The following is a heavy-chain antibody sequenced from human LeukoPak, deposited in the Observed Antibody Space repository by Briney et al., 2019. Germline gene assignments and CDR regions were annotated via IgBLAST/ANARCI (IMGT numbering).Heavy chain of an antibody. J-gene: IGHJ4*02. Sequence: GGSLRLSCAASGFTFSDYSMTWVRQAPGKGLEWLSYISISGSFIYYADSVKGRFTISRDNSKNTLYLQINSLRAEDTAVYYCAKFNRQYCSSTSCYGGFDYWGQGTLVTVSS. V-gene: IGHV3-48*01. CDR1: GFTFSDYS. D-gene: IGHD2-2*01. CDR3: AKFNRQYCSSTSCYGGFDY. CDR2: ISISGSFI.